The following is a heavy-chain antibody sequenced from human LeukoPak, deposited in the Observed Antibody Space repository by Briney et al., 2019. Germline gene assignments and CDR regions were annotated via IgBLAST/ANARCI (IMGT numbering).Heavy chain of an antibody. CDR1: GFTFSSYS. J-gene: IGHJ4*02. V-gene: IGHV3-21*01. CDR2: ISSSSSYI. Sequence: KSGGSLRLSCAASGFTFSSYSMNWVRQAPGKGLEWVSSISSSSSYIYYADSVKGRFTIPRDNAKNSLYLRMNSLRAEDTAVYYCARDSGDSSGYYYSGAGLFDYWGQGTLVTVSS. D-gene: IGHD3-22*01. CDR3: ARDSGDSSGYYYSGAGLFDY.